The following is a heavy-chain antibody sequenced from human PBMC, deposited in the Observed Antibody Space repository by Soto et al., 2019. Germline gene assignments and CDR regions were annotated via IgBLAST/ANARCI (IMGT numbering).Heavy chain of an antibody. CDR3: ARGASPNNIAAAGISAFDI. CDR1: GFTFSSYD. Sequence: HPGGSLRLSCAASGFTFSSYDIHWVRQATGKGLEWVSAIGTAGDTYYPGSVKGRFTISRENAKNSLYLQMNSLRAGDTAVYYCARGASPNNIAAAGISAFDIWGQGTMVTVSS. CDR2: IGTAGDT. V-gene: IGHV3-13*01. D-gene: IGHD6-13*01. J-gene: IGHJ3*02.